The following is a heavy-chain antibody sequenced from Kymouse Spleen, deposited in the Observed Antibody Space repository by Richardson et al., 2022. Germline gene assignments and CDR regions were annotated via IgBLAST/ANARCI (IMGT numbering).Heavy chain of an antibody. J-gene: IGHJ6*02. CDR1: GFTFSNAW. V-gene: IGHV3-15*01. CDR2: IKSKTDGGTT. D-gene: IGHD1-7*01. CDR3: TTESQTGTFYYYGMDV. Sequence: EVQLVESGGGLVKPGGSLRLSCAASGFTFSNAWMSWVRQAPGKGLEWVGRIKSKTDGGTTDYAAPVKGRFTISRDDSKNTLYLQMNSLKTEDTAVYYCTTESQTGTFYYYGMDVWGQGTTVTVSS.